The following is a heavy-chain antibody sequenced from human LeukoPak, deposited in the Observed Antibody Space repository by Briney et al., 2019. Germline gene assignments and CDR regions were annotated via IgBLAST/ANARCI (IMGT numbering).Heavy chain of an antibody. CDR2: IKTKTDGGTT. D-gene: IGHD5-24*01. V-gene: IGHV3-15*01. CDR1: GFTFSYAW. Sequence: PGGSLRLSCAASGFTFSYAWMTWVRQAPGKGLEWVGRIKTKTDGGTTDYAAPVKGRFTISRDDSKDTLYLQMNSLKTEDTAVYYCFTRRRRDGLTGGGYWGQGTLVSVSS. J-gene: IGHJ4*02. CDR3: FTRRRRDGLTGGGY.